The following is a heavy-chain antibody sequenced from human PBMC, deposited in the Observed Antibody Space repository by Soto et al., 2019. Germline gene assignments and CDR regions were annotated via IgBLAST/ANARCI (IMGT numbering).Heavy chain of an antibody. Sequence: EAHLVESGGGLVQPGRSLRLSCVASGFTFDDYAIHWVRQAPGKGLEWVSGISWNGAATGYADSVKGRFTISRDNAKNSLYLQMSSLRTENTSIYYCATLPLYGSGFACLGQGTLVTVSS. V-gene: IGHV3-9*01. CDR3: ATLPLYGSGFAC. CDR1: GFTFDDYA. J-gene: IGHJ4*02. D-gene: IGHD3-10*01. CDR2: ISWNGAAT.